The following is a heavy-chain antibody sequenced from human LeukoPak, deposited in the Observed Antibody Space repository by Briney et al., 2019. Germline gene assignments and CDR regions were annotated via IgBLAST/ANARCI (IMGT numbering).Heavy chain of an antibody. CDR2: IYTSGST. Sequence: SETLSLTCTVSGGSISSYYWSWIRQPAGKGLESIGRIYTSGSTNYNPSLKSRVTISVDTSKNQFSLKLSSVTAADTAVYYCAREPIYYDSSDAFDIWGQGTMVTVSS. CDR3: AREPIYYDSSDAFDI. D-gene: IGHD3-22*01. J-gene: IGHJ3*02. CDR1: GGSISSYY. V-gene: IGHV4-4*07.